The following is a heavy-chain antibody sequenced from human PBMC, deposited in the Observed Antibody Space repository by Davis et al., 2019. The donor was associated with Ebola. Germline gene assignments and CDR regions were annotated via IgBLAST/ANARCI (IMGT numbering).Heavy chain of an antibody. J-gene: IGHJ4*02. Sequence: GESLKISCAASGFIFSSYTMNWVRQAPGRGLEWVAVISYDGTNKFYADSVKGRFTISRDNSKNTLYLQMNSLRAEDTAVYYCAKGYYYDSSGYYPLDYWGQGTLVTVSS. D-gene: IGHD3-22*01. CDR1: GFIFSSYT. V-gene: IGHV3-30-3*01. CDR3: AKGYYYDSSGYYPLDY. CDR2: ISYDGTNK.